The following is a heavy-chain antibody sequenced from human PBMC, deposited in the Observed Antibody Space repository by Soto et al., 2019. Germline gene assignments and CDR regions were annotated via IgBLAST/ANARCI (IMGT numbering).Heavy chain of an antibody. CDR1: GGSISSYY. CDR3: ARRYGDYFDF. J-gene: IGHJ4*02. CDR2: IYYSGST. V-gene: IGHV4-59*01. D-gene: IGHD4-17*01. Sequence: PSETLSLTCTVSGGSISSYYWSWIRQPPGKGLEWIGYIYYSGSTNYSPSLKSRVTISVDTSKNQFSLKVRSVTAADTAVYYCARRYGDYFDFWGQGTLVTVSS.